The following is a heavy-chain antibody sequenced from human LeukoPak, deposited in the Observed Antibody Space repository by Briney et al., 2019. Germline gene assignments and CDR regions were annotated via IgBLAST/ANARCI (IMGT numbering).Heavy chain of an antibody. D-gene: IGHD3-10*01. CDR3: ARGGWFGEFPFDY. CDR1: GFTSSSYS. J-gene: IGHJ4*02. Sequence: GGSLRLSCAASGFTSSSYSMNWVRQAAGQGLEWVSSISSSSSYIYYADSVKGRFTISRDNAKNSLYLQMNSLRAEDTAVYYCARGGWFGEFPFDYWGQGTLVTVSS. CDR2: ISSSSSYI. V-gene: IGHV3-21*01.